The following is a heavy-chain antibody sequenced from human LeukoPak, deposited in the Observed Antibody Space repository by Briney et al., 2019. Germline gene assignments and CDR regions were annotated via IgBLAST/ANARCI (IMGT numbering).Heavy chain of an antibody. V-gene: IGHV3-48*04. CDR2: ISSSSSTI. J-gene: IGHJ4*02. D-gene: IGHD3-22*01. Sequence: GGSLRLSCAASGFTFSSYSMNWVRQAPGKGLEWVSSISSSSSTIYYADSVKGRFTISRDNAKNSLYLQMNSLRAEDTAVYYCARDVVPHYYDSSGSPGYWGQGTLVTVSS. CDR3: ARDVVPHYYDSSGSPGY. CDR1: GFTFSSYS.